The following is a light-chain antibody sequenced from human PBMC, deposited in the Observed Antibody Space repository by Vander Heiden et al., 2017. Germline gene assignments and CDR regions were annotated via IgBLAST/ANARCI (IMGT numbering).Light chain of an antibody. CDR3: QQSDSNPLFG. CDR2: AAS. Sequence: DIQMTQSPSSLSASVGDRVTITCRASQSISSYLNWYQQKPGKAPKLLIYAASSLQSGVPSRFSGSGYGTDFTLTISSRQPEDFASYYCQQSDSNPLFGFGHGTKVDIK. V-gene: IGKV1-39*01. J-gene: IGKJ3*01. CDR1: QSISSY.